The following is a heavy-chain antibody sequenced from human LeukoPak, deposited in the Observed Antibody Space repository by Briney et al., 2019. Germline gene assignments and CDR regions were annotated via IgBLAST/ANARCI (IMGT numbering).Heavy chain of an antibody. V-gene: IGHV1-2*02. J-gene: IGHJ5*02. CDR3: ARGGYSSGGSLGFGP. CDR2: INPNSGAT. D-gene: IGHD6-19*01. CDR1: GYTFTGYY. Sequence: ASVRVSCKASGYTFTGYYMHWARQAPGQGLEWIGWINPNSGATNYAQRFQGRVTVTRDTSISTAYMKLSRLTSDDAAVYYCARGGYSSGGSLGFGPWGQGTLVTVSS.